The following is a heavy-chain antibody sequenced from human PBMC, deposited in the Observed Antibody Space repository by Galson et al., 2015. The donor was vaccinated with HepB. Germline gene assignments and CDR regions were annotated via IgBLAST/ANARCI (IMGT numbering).Heavy chain of an antibody. CDR1: GYSFWRYW. CDR2: MNSDGSAR. D-gene: IGHD1-26*01. Sequence: SLRLSCAASGYSFWRYWMSWVRQAPGKGLEWVANMNSDGSARNYVDSVKGRFTISRDNAKNSLYLQMNSLSVDDTAVYFCAREPGADVWGQGTTVIVSS. CDR3: AREPGADV. V-gene: IGHV3-7*03. J-gene: IGHJ6*02.